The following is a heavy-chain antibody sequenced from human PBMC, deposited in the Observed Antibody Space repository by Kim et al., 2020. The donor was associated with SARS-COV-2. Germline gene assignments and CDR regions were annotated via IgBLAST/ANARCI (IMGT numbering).Heavy chain of an antibody. D-gene: IGHD1-7*01. CDR1: GFSLLTRGMC. Sequence: SGPTLVNPTQTLTLTCTFSGFSLLTRGMCVSWVRQPPGKALEWLARIDWDDDKYYNTSLKTRLTISKDTSKNQVVLTMTNMDPVDTATYYCARIRGTGTTRSQYYHYYMDAWGKGTTVTVSS. V-gene: IGHV2-70*12. CDR2: IDWDDDK. CDR3: ARIRGTGTTRSQYYHYYMDA. J-gene: IGHJ6*03.